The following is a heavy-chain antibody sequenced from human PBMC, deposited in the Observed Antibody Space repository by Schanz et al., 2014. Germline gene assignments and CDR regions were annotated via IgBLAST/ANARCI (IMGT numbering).Heavy chain of an antibody. CDR3: ARGRVLES. J-gene: IGHJ5*02. D-gene: IGHD1-1*01. V-gene: IGHV3-23*04. Sequence: EVQLVESGGGLIQPGGSLRLSCAASGFGFSSYSMNWVRQAPGKGLEWVSALSEGGGGTHYADSVKGRFTISRDNSKNTLYLQMNSLRPEDTAVYYCARGRVLESWGQGTLVTVSS. CDR2: LSEGGGGT. CDR1: GFGFSSYS.